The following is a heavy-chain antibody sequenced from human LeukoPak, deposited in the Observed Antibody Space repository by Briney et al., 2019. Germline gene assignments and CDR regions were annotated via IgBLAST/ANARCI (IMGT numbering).Heavy chain of an antibody. V-gene: IGHV4-34*01. CDR2: INHSGST. CDR1: GGSFSGYY. CDR3: ARGLDAARPADY. D-gene: IGHD5-18*01. J-gene: IGHJ4*02. Sequence: SETLSLTCTVDGGSFSGYYWSWIRQPPGKGLEWIGEINHSGSTNYNPSLKSRVTTSVDTSKNQFSLKLSSVTAADTAVYYCARGLDAARPADYWGQGTLVTVSS.